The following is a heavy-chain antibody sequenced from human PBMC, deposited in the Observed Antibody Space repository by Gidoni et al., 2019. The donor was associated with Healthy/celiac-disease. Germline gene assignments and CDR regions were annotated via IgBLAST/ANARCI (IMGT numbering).Heavy chain of an antibody. Sequence: QVQLQESGPGLVKPSETLSLPCTVSGGSISSYYWSWIRQPPGKGLEWIGYIYYSGSTHYNPPLKSRVTISVDTSKNQFSLKLSSVTAADTAVYYCARDSADSLAAFDIWGQGTMVTVSS. CDR3: ARDSADSLAAFDI. V-gene: IGHV4-59*12. CDR1: GGSISSYY. J-gene: IGHJ3*02. CDR2: IYYSGST. D-gene: IGHD3-22*01.